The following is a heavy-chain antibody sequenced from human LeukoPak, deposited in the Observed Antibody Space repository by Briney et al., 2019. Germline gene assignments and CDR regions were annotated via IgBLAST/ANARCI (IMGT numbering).Heavy chain of an antibody. CDR3: ARTTVTTGPYWYFDL. CDR2: ITIAGDT. V-gene: IGHV3-13*01. Sequence: GGSLRLSCAASGFTFSRYDMHWVRQAAGKGLEWVSAITIAGDTYYPGSVKGRFTISRENTKNSLYLQMNSLRAGDTAVYYCARTTVTTGPYWYFDLWGRGTLVTVSS. D-gene: IGHD4-17*01. J-gene: IGHJ2*01. CDR1: GFTFSRYD.